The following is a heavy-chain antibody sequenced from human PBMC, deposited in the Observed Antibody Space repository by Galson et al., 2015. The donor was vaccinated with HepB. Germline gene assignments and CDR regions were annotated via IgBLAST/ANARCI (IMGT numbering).Heavy chain of an antibody. CDR3: ASSRGYGDYVSLGDPPAALYGMDV. Sequence: SLRLSCAASGFTFSSYSMNWVRQAPGKGLEWVSSISSSSSYIYYADSVKGRFTISRDNAKNSLYLQMNSLRAEDTAVYYCASSRGYGDYVSLGDPPAALYGMDVWGQGTTVTVSS. CDR2: ISSSSSYI. CDR1: GFTFSSYS. D-gene: IGHD4-17*01. J-gene: IGHJ6*02. V-gene: IGHV3-21*01.